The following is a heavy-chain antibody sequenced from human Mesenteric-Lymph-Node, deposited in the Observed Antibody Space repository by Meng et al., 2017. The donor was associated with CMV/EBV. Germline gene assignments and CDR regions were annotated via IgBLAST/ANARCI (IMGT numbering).Heavy chain of an antibody. D-gene: IGHD5-18*01. J-gene: IGHJ4*02. CDR3: ARDIMDTAMVTGDY. V-gene: IGHV3-21*01. CDR2: ISSTSSYI. Sequence: GESLKISCAASGFIFSSDTMNWVRQAPGKGLEWVSSISSTSSYIYYADSVKGRFTISRDNAKNSLYLQMNSLRAEDTAVYYCARDIMDTAMVTGDYWGQGALVTVSS. CDR1: GFIFSSDT.